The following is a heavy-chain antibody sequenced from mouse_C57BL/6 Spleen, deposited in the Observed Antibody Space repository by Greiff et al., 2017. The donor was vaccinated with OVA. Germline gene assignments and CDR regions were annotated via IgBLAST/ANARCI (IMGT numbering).Heavy chain of an antibody. CDR3: AREGRGGLDY. D-gene: IGHD3-3*01. J-gene: IGHJ4*01. CDR1: GYTFTSYW. CDR2: IYPSDSET. V-gene: IGHV1-61*01. Sequence: QVQLKQPGAELVRPGSSVKLSCKASGYTFTSYWMDWVKQRPGQGLEWIGNIYPSDSETHYNQKFKDKATLTVDKSSSTGYMQLSSLTSEDSAVYYCAREGRGGLDYWGQGTSVTVSS.